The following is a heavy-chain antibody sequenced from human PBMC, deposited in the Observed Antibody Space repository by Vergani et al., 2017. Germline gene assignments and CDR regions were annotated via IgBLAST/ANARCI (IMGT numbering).Heavy chain of an antibody. D-gene: IGHD3-22*01. CDR2: IIPIFGTA. CDR3: ARGSYYDSSGYYAIDY. Sequence: QVQLVQSGAEVKKPGSSVKVSCKASGGTFSRHTISWVRQAPGQGLEWMGGIIPIFGTANYAQKFQGRVTITADESTSTAYMELSSLRSEDTAVYYCARGSYYDSSGYYAIDYWGQGTLVTVSS. J-gene: IGHJ4*02. CDR1: GGTFSRHT. V-gene: IGHV1-69*12.